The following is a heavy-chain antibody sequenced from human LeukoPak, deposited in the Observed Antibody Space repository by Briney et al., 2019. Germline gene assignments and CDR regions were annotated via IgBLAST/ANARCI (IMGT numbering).Heavy chain of an antibody. D-gene: IGHD3-9*01. CDR3: TTVWVLTGYYNTLYFDY. CDR2: IKSKTDGGTT. J-gene: IGHJ4*02. CDR1: GFTFSNAW. Sequence: GGSLRLSCPAAGFTFSNAWMSWVRQAPGKGLEWAGRIKSKTDGGTTDYAAPVKGRFTISRDDSKNTLYLQMNSLKTEDTAVYYCTTVWVLTGYYNTLYFDYWGQGTLVTVSS. V-gene: IGHV3-15*01.